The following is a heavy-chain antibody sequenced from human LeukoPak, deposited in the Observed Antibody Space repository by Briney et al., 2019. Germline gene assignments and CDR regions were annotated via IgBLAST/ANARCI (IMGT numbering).Heavy chain of an antibody. CDR1: GYTFTGYY. CDR3: ARDCSSTSCYTGDY. J-gene: IGHJ4*02. V-gene: IGHV1-2*02. Sequence: ASVKVSCKASGYTFTGYYMHWVRQAPGQGLEWMGWINPNSGGTNYAQKFQGRVTVTRDTSISTAYMELSRLRSDDTAVYYCARDCSSTSCYTGDYWGQGTLATVSS. CDR2: INPNSGGT. D-gene: IGHD2-2*02.